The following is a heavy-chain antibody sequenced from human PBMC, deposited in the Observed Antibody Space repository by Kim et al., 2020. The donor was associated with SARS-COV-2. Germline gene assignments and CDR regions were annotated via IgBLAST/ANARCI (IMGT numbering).Heavy chain of an antibody. Sequence: GGSLRLSCAASGFTFSRYAMSWVRQAPGKGLEWVSDISGGGGSTYYADSVKGRFTISRDNSKNTLYLQMNSLRAEDTAVYYCAINKASGTMDVWGQGTTVTVSS. V-gene: IGHV3-23*01. CDR3: AINKASGTMDV. CDR1: GFTFSRYA. J-gene: IGHJ6*02. CDR2: ISGGGGST. D-gene: IGHD3-10*01.